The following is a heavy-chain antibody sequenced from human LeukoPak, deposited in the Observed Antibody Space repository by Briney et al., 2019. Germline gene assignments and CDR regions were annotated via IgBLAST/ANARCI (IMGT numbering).Heavy chain of an antibody. J-gene: IGHJ3*02. D-gene: IGHD2-2*01. Sequence: SETLSLTCAIYGGSFSGNYWSWIRQPPGKGLEWIGEIDPSGTTNYNPSLKSRVTISGDTSKNQFSLNLTSVTAADTAVYYCARGSWDIVVVPAAMETDAFDIWGQGTMVTVSS. CDR2: IDPSGTT. CDR1: GGSFSGNY. CDR3: ARGSWDIVVVPAAMETDAFDI. V-gene: IGHV4-34*01.